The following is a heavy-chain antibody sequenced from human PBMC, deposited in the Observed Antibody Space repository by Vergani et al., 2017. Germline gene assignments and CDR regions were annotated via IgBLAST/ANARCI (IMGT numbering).Heavy chain of an antibody. CDR3: AKDVPLLSITMVRGVIGV. D-gene: IGHD3-10*01. V-gene: IGHV3-48*03. CDR2: ISSSGSTI. Sequence: EVQLLESGGGLVQPGGSLRLSCAASGFTFSSYAMSWVRQAPGKGLEWVSYISSSGSTIYYADSVKGRFTISRDNAKNSLYLQMNSLRAEDTAVYYCAKDVPLLSITMVRGVIGVWGQGTLVTVSS. CDR1: GFTFSSYA. J-gene: IGHJ4*02.